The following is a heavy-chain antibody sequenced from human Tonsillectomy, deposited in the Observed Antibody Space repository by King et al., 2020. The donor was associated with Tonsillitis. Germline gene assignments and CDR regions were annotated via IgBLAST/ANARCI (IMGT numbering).Heavy chain of an antibody. CDR3: SGEGNPLENYFFFDGFGH. CDR1: GFFFGDYW. Sequence: VQLVESGGGLVQPGGSLRLSCTASGFFFGDYWMTWVRQAPGKGLEWVANIKQDGSLKNYVDSAEGRFTVSRDNDKDSVYLQMNNLRAEDTAVYYCSGEGNPLENYFFFDGFGHWGQGKMVPLPS. V-gene: IGHV3-7*03. CDR2: IKQDGSLK. J-gene: IGHJ3*01. D-gene: IGHD3/OR15-3a*01.